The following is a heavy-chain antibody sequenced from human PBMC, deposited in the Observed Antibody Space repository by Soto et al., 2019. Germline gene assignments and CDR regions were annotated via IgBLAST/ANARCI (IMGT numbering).Heavy chain of an antibody. Sequence: GRSLRLSCAASGFTFSSYAMSWVRQAPGNGLEWVSAISGSGGSTYYADSVKGRFTISRDNSKNTLYLQMNSLRAEDTAVYYCAKGSLGYCSSTSCYPFDYWGQGTLVTVSS. CDR2: ISGSGGST. V-gene: IGHV3-23*01. J-gene: IGHJ4*02. CDR3: AKGSLGYCSSTSCYPFDY. CDR1: GFTFSSYA. D-gene: IGHD2-2*01.